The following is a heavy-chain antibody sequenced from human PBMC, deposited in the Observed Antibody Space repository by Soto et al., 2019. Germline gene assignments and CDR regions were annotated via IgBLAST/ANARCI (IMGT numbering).Heavy chain of an antibody. D-gene: IGHD6-25*01. CDR2: ISNDGSIR. CDR3: VCPDPGFFDY. J-gene: IGHJ4*01. Sequence: PGGSLRLSCATSGFTFSTYVMHWVRQAPGKGLEWLAVISNDGSIRYYADSVKGRFTISRDNSGDALYLQMNSLRAEDTAVYYCVCPDPGFFDYWGHGTLVTVSS. CDR1: GFTFSTYV. V-gene: IGHV3-30*03.